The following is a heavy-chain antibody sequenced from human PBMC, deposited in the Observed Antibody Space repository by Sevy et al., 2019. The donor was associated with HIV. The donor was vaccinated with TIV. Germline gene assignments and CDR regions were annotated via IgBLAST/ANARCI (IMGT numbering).Heavy chain of an antibody. CDR1: GFTFSSYA. J-gene: IGHJ6*02. CDR3: ARAEGSSPYPFCGMDV. CDR2: ISYDGSNK. Sequence: GGSLRLSCAASGFTFSSYAMHWVRQAPGKGLEWVAVISYDGSNKYYADSVKGRFTISRDNSKNTLYLQMNSLRAEDTAVYYCARAEGSSPYPFCGMDVWGQGTTVTVSS. D-gene: IGHD6-6*01. V-gene: IGHV3-30-3*01.